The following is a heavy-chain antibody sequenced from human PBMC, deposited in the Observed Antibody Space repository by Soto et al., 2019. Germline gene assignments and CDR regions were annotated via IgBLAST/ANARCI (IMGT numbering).Heavy chain of an antibody. CDR3: AREAPGYGDYDDY. Sequence: GGSLRLSCAASGFTFSSYSMNWVRQAPGKGLEWVSSISSSSSYIYYADSVKGRFTISRDNAKNSLYLQMNSLRAEDMAVYYCAREAPGYGDYDDYWGQGTLVTVSS. CDR2: ISSSSSYI. V-gene: IGHV3-21*01. CDR1: GFTFSSYS. J-gene: IGHJ4*02. D-gene: IGHD4-17*01.